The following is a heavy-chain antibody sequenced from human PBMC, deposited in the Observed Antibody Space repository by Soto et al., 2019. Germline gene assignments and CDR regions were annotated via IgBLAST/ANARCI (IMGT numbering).Heavy chain of an antibody. CDR1: GYSFTGYY. CDR2: INPGSGGT. J-gene: IGHJ4*02. CDR3: ARELGGMGDAFDT. Sequence: ASVKVSCKAAGYSFTGYYMHWVRQAPGQGFEWMGWINPGSGGTSYAQKFQGRVTVTRDASISTAYMELTRLRSDDTAVYFCARELGGMGDAFDTWGQGSRGTVSS. V-gene: IGHV1-2*02. D-gene: IGHD3-16*01.